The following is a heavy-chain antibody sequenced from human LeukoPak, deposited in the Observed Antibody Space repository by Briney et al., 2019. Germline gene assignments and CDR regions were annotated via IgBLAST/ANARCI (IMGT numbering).Heavy chain of an antibody. CDR1: GYTFSTYS. J-gene: IGHJ4*02. CDR3: TRVLTPYYGGDEIGF. V-gene: IGHV3-21*01. D-gene: IGHD3-10*01. CDR2: INSNSEYI. Sequence: GGSLRLSCAASGYTFSTYSMNWVRQAPGKGLEWVSFINSNSEYIYYADSVKGRFTISRDNAKNSLYLQMDSLRAEDTAVYYCTRVLTPYYGGDEIGFWGQGTQVTVSS.